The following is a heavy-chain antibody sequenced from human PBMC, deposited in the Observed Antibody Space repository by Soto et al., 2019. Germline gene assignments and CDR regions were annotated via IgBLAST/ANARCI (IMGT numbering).Heavy chain of an antibody. Sequence: GGCLRLGCASSWFSCSSYSMNCRLQSPGNGLEWFSSISSKPNRCSYYIHYAYSVKGRFTLSRDNAKNSLYLQIDSLRAEDTAVYYCARDSGYGSGTSVNHYLDYWGHGTLVTVSS. V-gene: IGHV3-21*01. CDR2: ISSKPNRCSYYI. J-gene: IGHJ4*01. CDR3: ARDSGYGSGTSVNHYLDY. D-gene: IGHD3-10*01. CDR1: WFSCSSYS.